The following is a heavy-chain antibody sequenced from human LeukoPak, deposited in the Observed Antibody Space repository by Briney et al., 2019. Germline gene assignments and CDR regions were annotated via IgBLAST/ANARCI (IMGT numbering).Heavy chain of an antibody. CDR1: GFTFSSYT. J-gene: IGHJ4*02. CDR3: AGALGSCGDGSCLSFFFDY. Sequence: GGSLRLSSAASGFTFSSYTMNWVRQAPGEGLEWVSSVSSSSSSIYYTDSVKGRFTISRDNAKNSLSLQMNSLRAEDTAIYYCAGALGSCGDGSCLSFFFDYWGQGTLVTVSS. D-gene: IGHD2-15*01. V-gene: IGHV3-21*01. CDR2: VSSSSSSI.